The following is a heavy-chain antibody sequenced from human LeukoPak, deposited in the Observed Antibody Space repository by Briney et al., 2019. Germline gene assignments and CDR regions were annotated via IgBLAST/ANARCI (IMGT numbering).Heavy chain of an antibody. V-gene: IGHV3-66*01. J-gene: IGHJ4*02. D-gene: IGHD3-10*01. CDR3: ARVLTMVRGVIILAYYFDY. Sequence: PGGSLRLSCAASGFTVSSNYMSWVRQAPGKGLEWVSVIYSGGSTYYADSVKGRFTISRDNSKNTLYLQTNSLRAEDTAVYYCARVLTMVRGVIILAYYFDYWGQGTLVTVSS. CDR2: IYSGGST. CDR1: GFTVSSNY.